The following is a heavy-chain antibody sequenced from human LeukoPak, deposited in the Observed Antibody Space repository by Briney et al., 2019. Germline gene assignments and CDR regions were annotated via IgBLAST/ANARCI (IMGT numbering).Heavy chain of an antibody. CDR1: GFSVSSSS. D-gene: IGHD2-15*01. J-gene: IGHJ3*02. Sequence: GGSLRLSCAVSGFSVSSSSMNWVRQAPGKGLEWVSIFYSGGSVLFADSVKGRFSVSRDSSKNTLYLQMNSLRAEDTAVYYCARTLGYCSGGSCYALDAFDIWGQGTLVTVSS. CDR3: ARTLGYCSGGSCYALDAFDI. V-gene: IGHV3-53*05. CDR2: FYSGGSV.